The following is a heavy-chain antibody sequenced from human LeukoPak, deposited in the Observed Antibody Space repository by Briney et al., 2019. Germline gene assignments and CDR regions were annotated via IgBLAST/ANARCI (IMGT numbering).Heavy chain of an antibody. J-gene: IGHJ4*02. CDR3: AISLQHYGSGSYLDFDY. CDR1: GYTFTSCG. V-gene: IGHV1-18*01. D-gene: IGHD3-10*01. CDR2: ISAYNGNT. Sequence: ASVKVSCKASGYTFTSCGISWVRQAPGQGLEWMGWISAYNGNTNYAQKLQGRVTMTTDTSTSTAYMELRSLRSDDTAVYYCAISLQHYGSGSYLDFDYWGQGTLVTVSS.